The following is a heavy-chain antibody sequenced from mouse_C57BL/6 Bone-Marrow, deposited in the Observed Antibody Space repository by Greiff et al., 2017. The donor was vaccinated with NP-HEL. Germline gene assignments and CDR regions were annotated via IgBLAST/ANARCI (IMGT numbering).Heavy chain of an antibody. CDR3: AISAVKDYAMDY. CDR2: IHPNSGST. J-gene: IGHJ4*01. CDR1: GYTFTSYW. V-gene: IGHV1-64*01. D-gene: IGHD2-2*01. Sequence: QVQLQQPGAELVKPGASVKLSCKASGYTFTSYWMHWVKQRPGQGLEWIGMIHPNSGSTNYNEKFKSKATLTVDKSSSTAYMQLSSLTSEDSAVYYCAISAVKDYAMDYWGQGTSVTVSS.